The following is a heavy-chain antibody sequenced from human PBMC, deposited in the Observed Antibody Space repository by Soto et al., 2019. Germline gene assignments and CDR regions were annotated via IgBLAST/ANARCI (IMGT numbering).Heavy chain of an antibody. CDR2: INHSGST. J-gene: IGHJ6*02. CDR3: ARGQLGPIVEVPAANSYYYYGMDV. CDR1: GGSVSGYY. Sequence: SETLSLTCAVYGGSVSGYYLSWIRQPPGKGLEWIGEINHSGSTNYNPSLKSRVTISVDTSKNQFSLKLSSVTAADTAVYYCARGQLGPIVEVPAANSYYYYGMDVWGQGTTVTVSS. V-gene: IGHV4-34*01. D-gene: IGHD2-2*01.